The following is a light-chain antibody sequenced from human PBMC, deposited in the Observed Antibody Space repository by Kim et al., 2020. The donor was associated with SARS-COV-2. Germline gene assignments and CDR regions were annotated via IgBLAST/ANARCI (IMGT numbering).Light chain of an antibody. CDR3: NSRDSSGNHQWV. CDR1: SLRSYY. V-gene: IGLV3-19*01. Sequence: LGQTVRITCQGDSLRSYYASWYQQKPGQAPVLVIYGKNNRPSGIPDRFSGSSSGNTASLTITGAQAEDEAGYYCNSRDSSGNHQWVFGGGTKLTVL. J-gene: IGLJ3*02. CDR2: GKN.